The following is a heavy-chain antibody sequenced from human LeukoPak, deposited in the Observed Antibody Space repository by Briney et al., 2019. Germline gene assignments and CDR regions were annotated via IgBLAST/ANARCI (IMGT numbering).Heavy chain of an antibody. D-gene: IGHD2-2*01. V-gene: IGHV1-2*02. CDR1: GYTFTGYY. Sequence: ASVKVSCKASGYTFTGYYMHWVRQAPGQGLEWMGWINPNSGGTNYAQKFQGRVTMTRDTSISTAYMELSRLRSDDMAVYYCARGTLIVVVPAAIYHWGQGTLVTVSS. CDR2: INPNSGGT. J-gene: IGHJ4*02. CDR3: ARGTLIVVVPAAIYH.